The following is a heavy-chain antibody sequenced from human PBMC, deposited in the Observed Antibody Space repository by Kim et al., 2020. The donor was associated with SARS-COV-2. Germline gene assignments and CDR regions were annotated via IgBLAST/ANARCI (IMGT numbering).Heavy chain of an antibody. Sequence: ASVKVSCKASGGTFSSYAISWVRQAPGQGLEWMGGIIPIFGTANYAQKFQGRVTITADESTSTAYMELSSLRSEDTAVYYCARAVPTELERRVVGFYGRNAFDIWGQGTMVTVSS. CDR1: GGTFSSYA. J-gene: IGHJ3*02. CDR2: IIPIFGTA. CDR3: ARAVPTELERRVVGFYGRNAFDI. D-gene: IGHD1-1*01. V-gene: IGHV1-69*13.